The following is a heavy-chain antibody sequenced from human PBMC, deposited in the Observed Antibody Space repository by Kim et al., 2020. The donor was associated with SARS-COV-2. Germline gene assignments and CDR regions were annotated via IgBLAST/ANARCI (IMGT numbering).Heavy chain of an antibody. D-gene: IGHD2-2*01. Sequence: GGSLRLSCRTSGFIFSNYAMSWVRQGPGKGLEWVSAISESGRSTYYADSVRGRFTISRDNAKNTLYVQMTGLTAEDTALYYCAKELRGASTGNSFDQWGQGTLVIVSP. CDR2: ISESGRST. V-gene: IGHV3-23*01. CDR3: AKELRGASTGNSFDQ. J-gene: IGHJ4*02. CDR1: GFIFSNYA.